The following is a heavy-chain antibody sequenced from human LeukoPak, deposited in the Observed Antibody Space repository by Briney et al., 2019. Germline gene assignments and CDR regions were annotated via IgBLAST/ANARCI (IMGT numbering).Heavy chain of an antibody. Sequence: GALRLSCAASGFTFSSYSMNWVRQAPGKGLEWVSSISSSSSYIYYADSVKGRFTISRDNAKNSLYLQMNSLRAEDTAVYYCARRGNWNGDFDYWGQGTLVTVSS. CDR1: GFTFSSYS. CDR3: ARRGNWNGDFDY. V-gene: IGHV3-21*04. J-gene: IGHJ4*02. CDR2: ISSSSSYI. D-gene: IGHD1-1*01.